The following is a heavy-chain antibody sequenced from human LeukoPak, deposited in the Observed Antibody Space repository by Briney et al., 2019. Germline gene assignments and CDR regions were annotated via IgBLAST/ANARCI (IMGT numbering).Heavy chain of an antibody. V-gene: IGHV5-51*01. D-gene: IGHD6-13*01. J-gene: IGHJ4*02. Sequence: GESLKISCKGSGYSFTSYWIGWVRQMPGKGLEWMGIIYPGDSDTRYSPSFQGQVTISADKSISTAYLQWSSLKASDTAMYYCAREQGIAAAGMDPLDYWGQGTLVTVSP. CDR1: GYSFTSYW. CDR2: IYPGDSDT. CDR3: AREQGIAAAGMDPLDY.